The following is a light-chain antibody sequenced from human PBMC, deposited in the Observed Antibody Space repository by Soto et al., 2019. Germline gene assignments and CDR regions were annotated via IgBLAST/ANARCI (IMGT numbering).Light chain of an antibody. CDR3: QQYNNWPWT. CDR2: SAS. V-gene: IGKV3-15*01. CDR1: QSISDT. J-gene: IGKJ1*01. Sequence: EIVMTQSPATLSVSPGGRATLSCRASQSISDTLAWYQQKPGQAPRLLIYSASRRATGFPGRFSGSGSGTVFTLTISSLQSEDLAVYYCQQYNNWPWTFGQGTKVEIK.